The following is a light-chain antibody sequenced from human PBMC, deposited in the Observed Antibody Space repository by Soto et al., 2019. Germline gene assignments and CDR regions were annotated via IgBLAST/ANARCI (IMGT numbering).Light chain of an antibody. V-gene: IGKV1-5*01. J-gene: IGKJ1*01. CDR3: QPSTSDART. CDR2: DAS. Sequence: DIQMTQSPSTLSAYVGDRVTITCRASQRISRWLAWSQQKPGKHPTLLIYDASFLETGFPSRFSGSGSVTEFTLTIRILQPDDLATYYCQPSTSDARTFGQGTRVEIK. CDR1: QRISRW.